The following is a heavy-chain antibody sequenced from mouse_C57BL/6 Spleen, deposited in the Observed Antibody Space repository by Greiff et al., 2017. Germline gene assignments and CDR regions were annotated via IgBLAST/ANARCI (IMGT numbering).Heavy chain of an antibody. CDR2: IDPSDSYT. Sequence: QVQLQQPGAELVKPGASVKLSCKASGYTFTSYWMQWVKQRPGQGLEWIGEIDPSDSYTNYNQKFKGKATLTVDTSSSTAYMQLSSLTSEDSAVYYCARWGYWYCDVWGTGTTVTVSS. V-gene: IGHV1-50*01. CDR3: ARWGYWYCDV. CDR1: GYTFTSYW. J-gene: IGHJ1*03.